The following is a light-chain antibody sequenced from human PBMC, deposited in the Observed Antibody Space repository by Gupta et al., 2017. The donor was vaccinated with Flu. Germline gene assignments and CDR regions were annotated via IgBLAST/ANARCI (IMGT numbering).Light chain of an antibody. Sequence: QWYQQRPGSSPATVIFVYNQRPSGVPDPFSGSVASSANSASLTISGLKAEDEADYYCPSYATATRDWVFGGGTKLTVL. CDR2: VYN. CDR3: PSYATATRDWV. J-gene: IGLJ3*02. V-gene: IGLV6-57*01.